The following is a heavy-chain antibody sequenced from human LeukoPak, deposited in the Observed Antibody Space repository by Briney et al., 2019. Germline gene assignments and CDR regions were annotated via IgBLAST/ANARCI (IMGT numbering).Heavy chain of an antibody. V-gene: IGHV4-34*01. CDR2: INHSGST. Sequence: SETLSLTCAVYGGSFSGYYWSWIRQPPGKGLEWIGEINHSGSTNYNPSLKSRVTISVGTSKNQFSLKLSSVTAADTAVYYCARHRGYYYYYMDVWGKGTTVTISS. CDR1: GGSFSGYY. CDR3: ARHRGYYYYYMDV. J-gene: IGHJ6*03.